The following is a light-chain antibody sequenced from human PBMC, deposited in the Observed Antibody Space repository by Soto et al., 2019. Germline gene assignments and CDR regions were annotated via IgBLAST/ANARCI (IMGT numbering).Light chain of an antibody. CDR2: DAS. V-gene: IGKV1-5*01. CDR3: ELART. J-gene: IGKJ1*01. Sequence: DIQMTQSPSTLSASIGDRVTITCRASQNINNWIAWYQQKPGKAPKFLIYDASTLESGVPSRYSGSGFGTEFTHTMSRVQRDDFGCYYCELARTVGEGTKV. CDR1: QNINNW.